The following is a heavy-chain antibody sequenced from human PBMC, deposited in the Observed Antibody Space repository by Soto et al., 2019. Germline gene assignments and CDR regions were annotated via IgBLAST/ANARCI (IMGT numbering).Heavy chain of an antibody. J-gene: IGHJ4*02. CDR3: ASELYYYDSSGYFDY. D-gene: IGHD3-22*01. Sequence: GGSLRLSCAASGFTFDDYGMSWVRQAPGKGLEWVSGINWNGGSTGYADSVKGRFTISRDNAKNSLYLQMNSLRAEDTALYYCASELYYYDSSGYFDYWGQGTLVTVS. V-gene: IGHV3-20*04. CDR1: GFTFDDYG. CDR2: INWNGGST.